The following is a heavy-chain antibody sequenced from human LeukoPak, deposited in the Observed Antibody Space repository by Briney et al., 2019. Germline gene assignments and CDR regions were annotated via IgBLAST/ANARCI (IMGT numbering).Heavy chain of an antibody. CDR1: GFTFSSYW. Sequence: PGGSLRLSCAASGFTFSSYWMSWVRQAPGKGLEWVANIKQDGSEKYYVDSVKGRFTISRDNAKNSLYLQMNSLRAEDTAVYYCATTMAGTALTTVDYWGQGTLVTVSS. D-gene: IGHD6-19*01. CDR3: ATTMAGTALTTVDY. CDR2: IKQDGSEK. V-gene: IGHV3-7*01. J-gene: IGHJ4*02.